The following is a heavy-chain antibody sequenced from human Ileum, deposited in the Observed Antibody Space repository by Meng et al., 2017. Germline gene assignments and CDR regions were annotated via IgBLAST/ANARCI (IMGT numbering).Heavy chain of an antibody. CDR1: GFICINHW. CDR2: INNDGSSR. D-gene: IGHD2-15*01. J-gene: IGHJ5*01. V-gene: IGHV3-74*01. CDR3: TRDVPHSRFDS. Sequence: VQVLGAGGVLLSRGWSLRLSCVGSGFICINHWMHGRRQVAGKGVVWVSQINNDGSSRSYADSVKGRITISRDNAKSTLYLQMNSLTVEDTALYSCTRDVPHSRFDSWGQGTLVTVSS.